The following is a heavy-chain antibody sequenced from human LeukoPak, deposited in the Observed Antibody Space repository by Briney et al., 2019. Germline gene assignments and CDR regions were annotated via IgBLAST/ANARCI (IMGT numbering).Heavy chain of an antibody. V-gene: IGHV1-18*04. D-gene: IGHD3-10*01. Sequence: GASVKVSCKASGYTFTSYGISWVRQAPGQGREWIGWISAYNGNTNYAQKLQGRVTMTTDTSTSTAYMELRSLRSDDTAVYYCARDQSLWFGELFGNWFDPWGQGTLVTVSS. CDR1: GYTFTSYG. CDR2: ISAYNGNT. CDR3: ARDQSLWFGELFGNWFDP. J-gene: IGHJ5*02.